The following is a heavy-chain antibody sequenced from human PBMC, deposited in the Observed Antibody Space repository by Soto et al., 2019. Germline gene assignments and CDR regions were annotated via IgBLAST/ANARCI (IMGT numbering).Heavy chain of an antibody. CDR2: INPNSGGT. D-gene: IGHD3-3*01. CDR1: GYTFTGYY. V-gene: IGHV1-2*04. J-gene: IGHJ6*03. Sequence: EASVKVSCKASGYTFTGYYMHWVRQAPGQGLEWMGWINPNSGGTNYAQKFQGWVTMTRDTSISTAYMELSRLRSDDTAVYYCARGSPFTIFGVVPLGYYYMDVWGKGTTVTVSS. CDR3: ARGSPFTIFGVVPLGYYYMDV.